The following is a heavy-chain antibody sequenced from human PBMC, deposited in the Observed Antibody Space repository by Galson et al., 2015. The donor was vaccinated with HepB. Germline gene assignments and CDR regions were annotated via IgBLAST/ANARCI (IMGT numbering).Heavy chain of an antibody. J-gene: IGHJ4*02. Sequence: SLRLSCAASGFSFSSYAMRWVRQAPGKGLEWVSSITGGAIYYADSVKGRFTISRDYSKNTLYLQMNSLRAEDTAVYYCAKVLAVWYFDYWGQGALVTVSS. CDR1: GFSFSSYA. CDR2: ITGGAI. V-gene: IGHV3-23*01. CDR3: AKVLAVWYFDY. D-gene: IGHD2-21*01.